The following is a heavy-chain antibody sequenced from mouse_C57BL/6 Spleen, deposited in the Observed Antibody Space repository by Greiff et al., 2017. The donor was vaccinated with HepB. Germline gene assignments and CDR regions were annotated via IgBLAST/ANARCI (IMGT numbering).Heavy chain of an antibody. CDR3: AREEITTVVGDAMDY. V-gene: IGHV1-7*01. Sequence: QVQLQQSGAELAKPGASVKLSCKASGYTFTSYWMHWVKQRPGQGLEWIGYINPSSGYTKYNQKFKDTSTLTADKSSSTAYMQLSSLTYEDSAVYYCAREEITTVVGDAMDYWGQGTSVTVSS. J-gene: IGHJ4*01. CDR1: GYTFTSYW. D-gene: IGHD1-1*01. CDR2: INPSSGYT.